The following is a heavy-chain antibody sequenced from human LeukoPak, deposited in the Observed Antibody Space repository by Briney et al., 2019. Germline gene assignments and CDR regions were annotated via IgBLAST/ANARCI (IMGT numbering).Heavy chain of an antibody. CDR3: ARRSYDSGSYDY. V-gene: IGHV5-10-1*01. J-gene: IGHJ4*02. D-gene: IGHD3-10*01. CDR1: GYSFTSHW. Sequence: GESLQISCQGSGYSFTSHWISWVRQTPDKGLEWLGRIDPRDSYPNYSPSFQGHVTISDDRSISTVYLQWSSLRASDTAMYYCARRSYDSGSYDYWGQGTLVTVSS. CDR2: IDPRDSYP.